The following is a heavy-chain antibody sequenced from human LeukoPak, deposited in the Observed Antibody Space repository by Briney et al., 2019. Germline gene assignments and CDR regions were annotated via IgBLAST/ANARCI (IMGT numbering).Heavy chain of an antibody. J-gene: IGHJ6*04. Sequence: GGSLRLSCSPSGLTFSVSAIHWVRQAPGKGLEWVGRIKTKADNYATAYAASVKGRFTISRDDSTNTAYLQMNSLKTEDTAVYYCTHPAYYYNVDVWGKGTTVTVSS. CDR1: GLTFSVSA. CDR3: THPAYYYNVDV. CDR2: IKTKADNYAT. V-gene: IGHV3-73*01. D-gene: IGHD6-25*01.